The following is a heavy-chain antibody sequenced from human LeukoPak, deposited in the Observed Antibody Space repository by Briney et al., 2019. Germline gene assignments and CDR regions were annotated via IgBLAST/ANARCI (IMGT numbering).Heavy chain of an antibody. CDR3: ASSYSSGWNDY. D-gene: IGHD6-19*01. J-gene: IGHJ4*02. CDR2: VNQGGTEK. CDR1: GFTFSSQW. V-gene: IGHV3-7*01. Sequence: GGSLRLSCAASGFTFSSQWMSWVRQAPGKGLEWVANVNQGGTEKYYVDSVKGRFTISRDNAENPLYLQMNSLRAEDTAVYYCASSYSSGWNDYWGQGTLVTVSS.